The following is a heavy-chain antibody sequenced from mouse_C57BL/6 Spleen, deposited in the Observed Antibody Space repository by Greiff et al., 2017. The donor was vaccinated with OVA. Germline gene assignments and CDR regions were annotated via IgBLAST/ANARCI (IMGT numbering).Heavy chain of an antibody. CDR2: IDPEDGET. CDR1: GFNIKDYY. V-gene: IGHV14-2*01. J-gene: IGHJ3*01. CDR3: VLWDEGFAY. D-gene: IGHD4-1*01. Sequence: VQLQQSGAELVKPGASVKLSCTAPGFNIKDYYMHWVKQRTEQGLEWIGRIDPEDGETTYAPKFQGKATITADTSSNTAYLQLSSLTSEDTAVYYCVLWDEGFAYWGQGTLVTVSA.